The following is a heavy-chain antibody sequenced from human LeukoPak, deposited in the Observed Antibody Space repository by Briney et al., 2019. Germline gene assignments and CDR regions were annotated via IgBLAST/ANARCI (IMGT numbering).Heavy chain of an antibody. CDR2: IYTSGIT. Sequence: SETLSLTCTVSGGSISSYYWSWIRQPAGKGLEWIGRIYTSGITNYNPSLKSRVTMSVDTSNNQFSLKLSPVTTADTAVYSCARWGEYSDYRRTQYFQHWGQGTLVTVSS. V-gene: IGHV4-4*07. CDR1: GGSISSYY. D-gene: IGHD4-11*01. J-gene: IGHJ1*01. CDR3: ARWGEYSDYRRTQYFQH.